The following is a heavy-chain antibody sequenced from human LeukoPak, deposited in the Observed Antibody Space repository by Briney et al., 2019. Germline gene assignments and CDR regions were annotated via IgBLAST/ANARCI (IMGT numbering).Heavy chain of an antibody. J-gene: IGHJ5*02. V-gene: IGHV4-39*07. D-gene: IGHD1-1*01. CDR2: IYYSGST. Sequence: SETLSLTCTVSGGSISSSSYYWGWIRQPPGKGLEWIGSIYYSGSTYYNPTLKSRVTISVDTSKNQFSLKLSSVTAADTAVYYCARDVVRGTTGFDPWGQGTLVTVSS. CDR3: ARDVVRGTTGFDP. CDR1: GGSISSSSYY.